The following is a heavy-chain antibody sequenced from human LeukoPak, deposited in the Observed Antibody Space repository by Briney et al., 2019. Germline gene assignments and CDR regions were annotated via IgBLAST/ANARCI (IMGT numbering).Heavy chain of an antibody. V-gene: IGHV3-23*01. D-gene: IGHD3-22*01. CDR3: AKSEGYDSGGYVPFDF. J-gene: IGHJ4*02. Sequence: GGSLRLSCAASGFTFRSYAMSCVREAPGKGLEWVSAISGSGGSTYYADSVKGRFTIPRDNSKNTPYLQMSSLRAEDTAVSSCAKSEGYDSGGYVPFDFWGQGTLGAVSS. CDR2: ISGSGGST. CDR1: GFTFRSYA.